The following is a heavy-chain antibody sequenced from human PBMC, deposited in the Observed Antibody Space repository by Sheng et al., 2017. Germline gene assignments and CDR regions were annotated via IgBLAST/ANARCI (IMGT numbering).Heavy chain of an antibody. CDR1: GVSISNNDW. CDR3: ARVISSGWRTNDY. Sequence: QVQLQESGPGLVEPSGTLSLTCTVSGVSISNNDWWSWVRQSPGKGLEWIGEIHHGGRTKYNPSLKSRVTMSVDKSMNQFSLRLTSVTAADTAVYYCARVISSGWRTNDYWGQGALVTGLL. D-gene: IGHD6-19*01. V-gene: IGHV4-4*02. CDR2: IHHGGRT. J-gene: IGHJ4*02.